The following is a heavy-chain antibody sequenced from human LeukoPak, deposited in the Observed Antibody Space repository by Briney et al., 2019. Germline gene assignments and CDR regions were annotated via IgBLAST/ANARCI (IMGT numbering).Heavy chain of an antibody. Sequence: GESLKISRKGSGYSFTSYWIGWVRQMPGKGLEWMGIIYPGDSDTRYSPSFQGRVTMTRDTSISTAYMDLTRLTSDDTAVYYCAREGDVVADVNWFDPWGQGTLVTVSS. CDR2: IYPGDSDT. V-gene: IGHV5-51*01. CDR3: AREGDVVADVNWFDP. CDR1: GYSFTSYW. J-gene: IGHJ5*02. D-gene: IGHD2-2*01.